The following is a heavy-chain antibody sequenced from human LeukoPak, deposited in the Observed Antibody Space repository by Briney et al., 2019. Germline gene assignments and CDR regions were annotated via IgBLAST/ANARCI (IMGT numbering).Heavy chain of an antibody. CDR2: INPNSGGT. V-gene: IGHV1-2*02. Sequence: ASVKVSCKASGYTFSGFYIHWVRQAPGQGLEWMGWINPNSGGTNYAQKFQGRVTMTRDTSISTAYMELSRLISDDTAVYYCARSQVGNYGSGSSDYWGQGTLVTVSS. CDR3: ARSQVGNYGSGSSDY. CDR1: GYTFSGFY. J-gene: IGHJ4*02. D-gene: IGHD3-10*01.